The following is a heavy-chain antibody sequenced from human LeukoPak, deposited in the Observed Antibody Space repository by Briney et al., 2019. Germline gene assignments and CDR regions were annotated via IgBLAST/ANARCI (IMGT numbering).Heavy chain of an antibody. J-gene: IGHJ4*02. V-gene: IGHV3-23*01. CDR1: GFTFSSYA. Sequence: TGGSLRLSCAASGFTFSSYAMSWVRQAPGKGLEWVSAISGSGGSTYYADSVKGRFTISRDNSKTTLYLQMNSLRAEDTAVYYCAKVAVAGTGNYFDYWGQGTLVTVSS. CDR3: AKVAVAGTGNYFDY. CDR2: ISGSGGST. D-gene: IGHD6-19*01.